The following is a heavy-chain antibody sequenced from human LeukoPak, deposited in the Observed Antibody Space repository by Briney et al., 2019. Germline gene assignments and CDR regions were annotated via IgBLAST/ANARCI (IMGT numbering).Heavy chain of an antibody. CDR3: AKHMRATNTYSFFGLDV. J-gene: IGHJ6*02. V-gene: IGHV3-9*01. CDR1: GVTFRSYG. CDR2: INWNGGGT. Sequence: GGSLRLSCAVSGVTFRSYGMHWVRQPPGKGLEWVSSINWNGGGTDYADSVKGRFTISRDNAKNSLYLQLSSLRPEDTALYYCAKHMRATNTYSFFGLDVWGQGTTVTVSS. D-gene: IGHD1-26*01.